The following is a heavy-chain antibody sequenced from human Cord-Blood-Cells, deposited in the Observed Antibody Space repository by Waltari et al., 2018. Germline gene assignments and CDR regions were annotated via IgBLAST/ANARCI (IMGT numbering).Heavy chain of an antibody. CDR3: ATDRRDGYNYGDAFDI. V-gene: IGHV1-24*01. CDR2: FDPEDGET. Sequence: QVQLVQSGAEVKKPGASVKVSCKVCGYTLTELSMHWVRQATGKGLEWMGGFDPEDGETIYAQKFQGRVTMTEDTSTDTAYMELSSLRSEDTAVYYCATDRRDGYNYGDAFDIWGQGTMVTVSS. J-gene: IGHJ3*02. D-gene: IGHD5-12*01. CDR1: GYTLTELS.